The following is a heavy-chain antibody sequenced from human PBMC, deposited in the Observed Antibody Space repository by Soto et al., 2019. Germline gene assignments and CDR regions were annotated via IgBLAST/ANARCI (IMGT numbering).Heavy chain of an antibody. Sequence: QVQLVQSGAEVKKPGSSVKVSCKASGGTFSSYAISWVRQAPGQGLEWMGGIIPIFGTANYAQKFQGRVTITADESTSTAYMKLSSLRSEDTAVYYCARARYSSSWYAPYNWFDPWGQGTLVTVSS. CDR3: ARARYSSSWYAPYNWFDP. J-gene: IGHJ5*02. CDR2: IIPIFGTA. D-gene: IGHD6-13*01. V-gene: IGHV1-69*01. CDR1: GGTFSSYA.